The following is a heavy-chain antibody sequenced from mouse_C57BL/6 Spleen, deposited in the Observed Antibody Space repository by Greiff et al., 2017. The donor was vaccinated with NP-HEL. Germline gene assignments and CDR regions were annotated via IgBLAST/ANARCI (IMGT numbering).Heavy chain of an antibody. Sequence: QVQLQQSGAELVRPGASVTLSCKASGYTFTDYEMHWVKQTPVHGLEWIGAIDPETGGTAYNQKFKGKAILTADKSSSTAYMELRSLTSEDSAVYYCTRIGYDGGAMDYWGQGTSVTVSS. V-gene: IGHV1-15*01. CDR2: IDPETGGT. J-gene: IGHJ4*01. CDR3: TRIGYDGGAMDY. D-gene: IGHD2-14*01. CDR1: GYTFTDYE.